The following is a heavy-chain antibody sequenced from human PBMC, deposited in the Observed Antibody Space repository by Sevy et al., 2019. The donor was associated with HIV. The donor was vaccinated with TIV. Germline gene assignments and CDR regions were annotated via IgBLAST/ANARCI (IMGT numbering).Heavy chain of an antibody. D-gene: IGHD3-16*01. CDR3: ARDHTDGNTPGDDFDY. J-gene: IGHJ4*02. V-gene: IGHV3-74*01. CDR1: GFTFRNYW. Sequence: GGSLRLSCAASGFTFRNYWMHWVRHSTGKGLMWGSRIDGSGTIINYADSVKGRFTISRDKAKNTVYLQMNSLRVEDTAVYYCARDHTDGNTPGDDFDYWGQGIMVTVSS. CDR2: IDGSGTII.